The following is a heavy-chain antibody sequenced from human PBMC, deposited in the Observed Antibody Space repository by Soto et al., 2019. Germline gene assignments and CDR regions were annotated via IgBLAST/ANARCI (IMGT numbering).Heavy chain of an antibody. CDR3: ARGWAAAGTSIIYYYYYYGMDV. Sequence: ASVKVSCKASGYTFTSYAMHWVRQAPGQRLEWMGWINAGNGNTKYSQKFQGRVTITRDTSASTAYMELSSLRSEDTAVYYCARGWAAAGTSIIYYYYYYGMDVWGQGTTVTVSS. V-gene: IGHV1-3*01. CDR2: INAGNGNT. J-gene: IGHJ6*02. D-gene: IGHD6-13*01. CDR1: GYTFTSYA.